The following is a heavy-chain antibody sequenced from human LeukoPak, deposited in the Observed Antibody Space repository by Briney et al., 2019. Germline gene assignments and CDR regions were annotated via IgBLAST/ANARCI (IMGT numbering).Heavy chain of an antibody. V-gene: IGHV1-2*02. CDR3: ARVASSGWGDSPDFDY. Sequence: PYSVGTTYAQNFQGRVTITRDTAIKKDYMEVSRRRSDDTAVYYCARVASSGWGDSPDFDYWGQGTLVTVSS. J-gene: IGHJ4*02. D-gene: IGHD6-19*01. CDR2: PYSVGT.